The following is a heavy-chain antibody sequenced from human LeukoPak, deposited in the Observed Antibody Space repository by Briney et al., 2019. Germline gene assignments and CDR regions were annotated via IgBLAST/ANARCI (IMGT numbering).Heavy chain of an antibody. CDR3: TTVSRTGGFDY. V-gene: IGHV3-21*01. CDR2: IPSAGTYI. J-gene: IGHJ4*02. D-gene: IGHD1-14*01. Sequence: GGSLRLSCAASGFTFSTYNMNWVRQAPGKGLEWVSSIPSAGTYIYYADSVKGRFTISRDNAKNSLYLQMNSLRAEDTAVYYCTTVSRTGGFDYWGQGTLVTVSS. CDR1: GFTFSTYN.